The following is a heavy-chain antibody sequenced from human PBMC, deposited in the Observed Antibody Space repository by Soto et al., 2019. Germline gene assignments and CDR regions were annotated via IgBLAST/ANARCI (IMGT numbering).Heavy chain of an antibody. Sequence: PGGSLRLSCAASGFTFSSYSMNWVRQAPGKGLEWVSYISSISSTIYYADSVKGRFTISRDNAKNSLYLQMNSLRAEDTAVYYCSRSQGDSSSWDYYYYGMDVWGQGTTVTVSS. D-gene: IGHD6-13*01. CDR3: SRSQGDSSSWDYYYYGMDV. J-gene: IGHJ6*02. V-gene: IGHV3-48*01. CDR1: GFTFSSYS. CDR2: ISSISSTI.